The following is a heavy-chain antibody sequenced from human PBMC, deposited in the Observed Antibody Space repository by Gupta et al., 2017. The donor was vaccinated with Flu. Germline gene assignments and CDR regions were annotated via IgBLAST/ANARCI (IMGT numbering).Heavy chain of an antibody. Sequence: QVQLQQWGAGLLKPSETLSLTCAVYGGSFSGYYWSWIRQPPGKGLEWIGEINHSGGTNYNPSLKSRVTISVDTSKNQFSLKLRSVTAADTAVYYCARGWGRRNWYFDLWGRGTLVTVSS. V-gene: IGHV4-34*01. D-gene: IGHD3-16*01. CDR2: INHSGGT. J-gene: IGHJ2*01. CDR1: GGSFSGYY. CDR3: ARGWGRRNWYFDL.